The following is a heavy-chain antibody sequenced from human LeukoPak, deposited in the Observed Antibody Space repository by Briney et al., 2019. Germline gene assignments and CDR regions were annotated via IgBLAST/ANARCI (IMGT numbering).Heavy chain of an antibody. CDR2: IYYSGST. CDR3: ARVDVDTAMVKVDAFDI. CDR1: GGSISSYY. V-gene: IGHV4-59*01. J-gene: IGHJ3*02. Sequence: SETLSLTCTVSGGSISSYYWSWIRQPPGKGLEWIGYIYYSGSTNYNPSLKSRVTISVDTSKNQFSLKLSSVTAADTAVYYCARVDVDTAMVKVDAFDIWGQGTMVTVSS. D-gene: IGHD5-18*01.